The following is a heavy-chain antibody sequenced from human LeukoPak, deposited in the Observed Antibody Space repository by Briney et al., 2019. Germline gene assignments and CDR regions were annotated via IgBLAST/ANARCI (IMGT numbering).Heavy chain of an antibody. J-gene: IGHJ3*02. CDR3: AGSFSGSGAFDI. CDR2: IYYTGTT. CDR1: GGSISSYY. Sequence: ASETLSLTCAVSGGSISSYYWSWIRQPPGKGLEWIGFIYYTGTTNYNPSLRSRVTTSVDTSKNQFSLRLTSVTTADTAVYYCAGSFSGSGAFDIWGQGTVVTVSS. V-gene: IGHV4-59*01. D-gene: IGHD3-10*01.